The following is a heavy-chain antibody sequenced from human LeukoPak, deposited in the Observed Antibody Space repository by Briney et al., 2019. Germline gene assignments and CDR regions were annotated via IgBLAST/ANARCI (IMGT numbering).Heavy chain of an antibody. CDR2: IYSGGST. V-gene: IGHV3-66*01. CDR3: ARYCSSTSCYLGAFDI. D-gene: IGHD2-2*01. J-gene: IGHJ3*02. Sequence: PGGSLRLSCAASGFTFSSYAMSWVRQAPGKGLEWVSVIYSGGSTYYADSVKGRFTISRDNSKNTLYLQMDSLRAEDTALYYCARYCSSTSCYLGAFDIWGQGTMVTVSS. CDR1: GFTFSSYA.